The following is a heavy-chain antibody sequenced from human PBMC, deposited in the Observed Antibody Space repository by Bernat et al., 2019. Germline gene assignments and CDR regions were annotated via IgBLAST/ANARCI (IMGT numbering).Heavy chain of an antibody. V-gene: IGHV1-3*01. CDR1: GYTFISYA. D-gene: IGHD5-12*01. CDR2: INAGNGNT. J-gene: IGHJ6*02. CDR3: ERRGAPYYYYGMDV. Sequence: QVQLVQSGAEVKKPGASVKVSCKASGYTFISYAMHWVRQAPGQRLEWMGWINAGNGNTKYSQKFQGRVTITRDTAASTAYMELSSLRSEDTAVYYYERRGAPYYYYGMDVWGQGTTVTVSS.